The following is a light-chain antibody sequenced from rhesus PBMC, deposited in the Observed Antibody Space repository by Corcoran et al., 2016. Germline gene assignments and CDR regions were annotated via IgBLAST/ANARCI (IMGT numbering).Light chain of an antibody. V-gene: IGKV3S9*01. CDR3: QQYHHWNS. CDR1: QSVSRY. J-gene: IGKJ4*01. CDR2: GAS. Sequence: EIVMAQSPATLSLSPGERATLSCGASQSVSRYVAWYQQKPEQAPRLLITGASSRATGIPDRGSGSGSGTDFSLIISSLEPEDVGVYYCQQYHHWNSFGGGTKVELK.